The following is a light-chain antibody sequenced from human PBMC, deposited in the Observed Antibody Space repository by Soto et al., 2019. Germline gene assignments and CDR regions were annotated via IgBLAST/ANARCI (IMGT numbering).Light chain of an antibody. CDR3: FSYSGSSTLV. CDR2: EVS. Sequence: QSALTQPASESGSPGQSITISCTGTSSDVGSYNLVSWYQQHPGKAPKLMIYEVSKRPSGVSNRFSGSKSGNTASLTISGLQAEDEADYYCFSYSGSSTLVFGGGTEVTVL. V-gene: IGLV2-23*02. CDR1: SSDVGSYNL. J-gene: IGLJ3*02.